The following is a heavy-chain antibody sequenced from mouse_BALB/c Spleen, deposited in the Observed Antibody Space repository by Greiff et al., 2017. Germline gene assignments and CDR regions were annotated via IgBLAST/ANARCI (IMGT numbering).Heavy chain of an antibody. CDR2: INSNGGST. V-gene: IGHV5-6-3*01. CDR3: ARDSDCGSIAMDY. J-gene: IGHJ4*01. Sequence: EVQLVESGGGLVQPGGSLKLSCAASGFTFSSYGMSWVRQTPDKRLELVATINSNGGSTYYPDIVKGRFTISRDNAKNTLYLQMSSLKSEDTAMYYCARDSDCGSIAMDYWGQGTSVTVSS. D-gene: IGHD1-1*01. CDR1: GFTFSSYG.